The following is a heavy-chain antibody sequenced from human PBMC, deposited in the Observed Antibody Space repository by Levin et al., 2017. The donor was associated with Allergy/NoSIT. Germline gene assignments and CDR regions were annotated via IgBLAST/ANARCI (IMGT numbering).Heavy chain of an antibody. J-gene: IGHJ4*02. CDR3: AKDPAYSSRLFEY. D-gene: IGHD6-13*01. Sequence: SCVASGFTFSTYGMTWVRQAPGKGLEWVSGISFSGDNTYYADSVKGRFTISRDNSKNTLYLQMNSLRAEDTAVYYCAKDPAYSSRLFEYWGQGTLVTVSS. V-gene: IGHV3-23*01. CDR1: GFTFSTYG. CDR2: ISFSGDNT.